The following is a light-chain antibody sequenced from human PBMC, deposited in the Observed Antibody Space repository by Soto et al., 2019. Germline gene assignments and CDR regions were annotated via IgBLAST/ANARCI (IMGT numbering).Light chain of an antibody. J-gene: IGLJ3*02. CDR2: GNT. V-gene: IGLV1-40*01. Sequence: QSVLTQPPSVSGAPGQRVTISCTGSSSNIGASYDVHWYQQFPGTAPKLLIYGNTNRPSGVPDRFSGSKSGTSASLAITGLRAEDEADHYCCSYAGSPTFPWIFGGGTKLTVL. CDR1: SSNIGASYD. CDR3: CSYAGSPTFPWI.